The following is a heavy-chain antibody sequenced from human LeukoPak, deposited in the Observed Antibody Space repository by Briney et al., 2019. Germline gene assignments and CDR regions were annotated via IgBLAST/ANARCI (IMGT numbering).Heavy chain of an antibody. D-gene: IGHD5-18*01. CDR3: ARGGYSYGSAY. Sequence: GGSLRLSCAASGFTFSSHWMSWVRQAPGKGLEWVANIKQDGSEKDYVDSVKGRFTISRDNAKNSLYLQMNSLRAEDTAVYYCARGGYSYGSAYWGQGTLVTVSS. J-gene: IGHJ4*02. V-gene: IGHV3-7*01. CDR2: IKQDGSEK. CDR1: GFTFSSHW.